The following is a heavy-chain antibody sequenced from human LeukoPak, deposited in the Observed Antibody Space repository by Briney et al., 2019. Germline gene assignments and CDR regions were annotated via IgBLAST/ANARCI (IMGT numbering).Heavy chain of an antibody. CDR1: GDSVSSNSAT. D-gene: IGHD3-3*01. V-gene: IGHV6-1*01. J-gene: IGHJ6*02. CDR3: GRDERSGVAGTPYYGMDV. CDR2: TYYRSRWYN. Sequence: SQTLSLTCAISGDSVSSNSATWHWLRQSPSRGLEWLGRTYYRSRWYNEYAVSVKSRITINPDTSKNQFSLQLNFVTPEDTAVYYCGRDERSGVAGTPYYGMDVWGQGTTVTVSS.